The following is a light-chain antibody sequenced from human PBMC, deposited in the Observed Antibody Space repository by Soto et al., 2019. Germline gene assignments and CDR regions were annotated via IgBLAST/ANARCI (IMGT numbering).Light chain of an antibody. CDR2: NTN. V-gene: IGLV8-61*01. Sequence: QTVVTQEPSFSVSPGRTVTLTCGLSSGSVSTSYYPSWYQQTPGQAPRTLIYNTNTRSSGVPDRFSGSILGNKAALTITGAQADDESDYYCVLYMGSGIWVFGGGTKVTV. J-gene: IGLJ3*02. CDR1: SGSVSTSYY. CDR3: VLYMGSGIWV.